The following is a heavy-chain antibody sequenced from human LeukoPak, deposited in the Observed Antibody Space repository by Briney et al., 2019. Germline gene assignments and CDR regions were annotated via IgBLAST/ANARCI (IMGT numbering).Heavy chain of an antibody. CDR3: ASGYYDFWSGYYLDY. Sequence: SETLSLTCSVSGGSMSSYYWSWIRQSPGKGLEWIGYIYHSGSTDYNSSLKSRVTISVDTSKNQFSLKLSSVTAADTAVYYCASGYYDFWSGYYLDYWGQGTLVTVSS. J-gene: IGHJ4*02. V-gene: IGHV4-59*01. CDR2: IYHSGST. CDR1: GGSMSSYY. D-gene: IGHD3-3*01.